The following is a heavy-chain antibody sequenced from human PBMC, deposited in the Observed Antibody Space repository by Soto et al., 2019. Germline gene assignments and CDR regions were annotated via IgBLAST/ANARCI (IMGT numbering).Heavy chain of an antibody. D-gene: IGHD6-13*01. CDR2: IKQDGSEK. CDR1: GFTFSSYW. J-gene: IGHJ4*02. CDR3: ARVTTAAGTSFGY. Sequence: VQLVESGGGLVQPGGSLRLSCAASGFTFSSYWMSWVRQAPGKGLEWVANIKQDGSEKYYVDSVKGRFTISRDNAKNSLYLQMNSLRAEDTAVYYCARVTTAAGTSFGYWGQGTLVTVSS. V-gene: IGHV3-7*05.